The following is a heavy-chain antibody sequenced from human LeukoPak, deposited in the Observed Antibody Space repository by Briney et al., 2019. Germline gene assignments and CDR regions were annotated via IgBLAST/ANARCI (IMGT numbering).Heavy chain of an antibody. Sequence: SETLSLTCTVSGGSISSYYWSWIRQPVGKGLEWIGRIYTSGSTNYNPSLKSRVTMSVDTSKNQFSLKLSSVTAADTAVYYCARGMYSGSYYYFDYWGQGTLVTVSS. CDR3: ARGMYSGSYYYFDY. D-gene: IGHD1-26*01. CDR2: IYTSGST. V-gene: IGHV4-4*07. J-gene: IGHJ4*02. CDR1: GGSISSYY.